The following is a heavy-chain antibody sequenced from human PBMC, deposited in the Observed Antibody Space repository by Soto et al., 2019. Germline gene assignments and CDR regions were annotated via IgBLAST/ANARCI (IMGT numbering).Heavy chain of an antibody. J-gene: IGHJ3*01. CDR3: AKGRIAVAAGAFDS. D-gene: IGHD6-19*01. CDR2: IWYDGSYT. V-gene: IGHV3-33*03. Sequence: LRLSCAASGFPFDRYAIHWVRQAPGKGLEWVAAIWYDGSYTYYGESVKGRFLISRDNSKNTVFLEMNSLRAEDAAVYFCAKGRIAVAAGAFDSWGPGTRVNVSS. CDR1: GFPFDRYA.